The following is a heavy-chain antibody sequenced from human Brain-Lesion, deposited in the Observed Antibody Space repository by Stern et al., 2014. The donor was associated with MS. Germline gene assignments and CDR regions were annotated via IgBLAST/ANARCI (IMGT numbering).Heavy chain of an antibody. CDR3: ARGTAMIFGANGLDV. D-gene: IGHD3/OR15-3a*01. V-gene: IGHV4-61*02. Sequence: VQLVESGPGLVKPSQALSLTCTVSGGSISSGSYSWTWIRQSAGKGMEWIGRIYTSGSTNYNLSFKSRTTISSETDKKKFCLNLHSVTAADTAVYYCARGTAMIFGANGLDVWGQGTTVTVSS. CDR2: IYTSGST. CDR1: GGSISSGSYS. J-gene: IGHJ6*02.